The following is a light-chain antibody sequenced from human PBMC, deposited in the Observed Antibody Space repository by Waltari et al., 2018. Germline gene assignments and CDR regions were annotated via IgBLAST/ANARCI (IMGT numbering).Light chain of an antibody. V-gene: IGKV3-20*01. CDR3: QKYGTLPAT. CDR1: QSVSRY. Sequence: EILLTQPPGTLSLSPGARATLSCRASQSVSRYLAWYQQKPGQAPRLLIYEASRRATGIPDRFSGSGSGTDFTLTISRLEPEDFAVYYCQKYGTLPATFGQGTKVEIK. CDR2: EAS. J-gene: IGKJ1*01.